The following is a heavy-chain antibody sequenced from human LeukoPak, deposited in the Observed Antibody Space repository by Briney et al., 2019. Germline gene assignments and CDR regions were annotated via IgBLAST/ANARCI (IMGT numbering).Heavy chain of an antibody. Sequence: GGSLRLSCAASGFTFSSYAMHWVRQAPGKGLEWVAVISYDGSNKYYADSVKGRFTISRDNSKNTLYLQMNSLRAEDTAVYFCARDFSHVYSESSAPKVMDYWGQGTLVTVSS. CDR1: GFTFSSYA. V-gene: IGHV3-30-3*01. D-gene: IGHD3-22*01. CDR3: ARDFSHVYSESSAPKVMDY. J-gene: IGHJ4*02. CDR2: ISYDGSNK.